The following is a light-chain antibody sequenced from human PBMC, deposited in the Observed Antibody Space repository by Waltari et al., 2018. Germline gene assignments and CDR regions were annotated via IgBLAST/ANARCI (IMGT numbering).Light chain of an antibody. J-gene: IGLJ1*01. CDR1: SSDVGGHNF. Sequence: QSALTQPPSASGSPGQSVTISCTGTSSDVGGHNFVSWYQQHPGKAPKVIIYEVNKRPSGVPDRFSGSKSGNTASLTVSGLQTEDEADYYCCSYAGSDTPYVFGTGTTVTVL. CDR3: CSYAGSDTPYV. CDR2: EVN. V-gene: IGLV2-8*01.